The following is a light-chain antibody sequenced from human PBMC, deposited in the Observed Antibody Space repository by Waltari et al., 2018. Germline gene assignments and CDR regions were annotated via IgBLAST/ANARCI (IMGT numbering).Light chain of an antibody. CDR2: AAS. J-gene: IGKJ1*01. Sequence: DIQMTKSPSSLSASVGDSVTITCRASQSISSYLKWYQQKPGKAPPLLLYAASSLQSGVPSRFIGSGSGTAFTLTIISLQPADFATYYCQQRYSTPPWTFGQGTKVEIK. V-gene: IGKV1-39*01. CDR1: QSISSY. CDR3: QQRYSTPPWT.